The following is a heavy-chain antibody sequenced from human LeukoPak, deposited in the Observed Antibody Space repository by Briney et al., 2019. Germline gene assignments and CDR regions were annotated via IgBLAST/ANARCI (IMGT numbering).Heavy chain of an antibody. CDR2: INHSGST. V-gene: IGHV4-34*01. J-gene: IGHJ4*02. CDR1: GGSFSGYY. Sequence: SETLSLTCAVYGGSFSGYYWSWIRQPPGKGLEWIGEINHSGSTNYNPSLKSRVTISVDTSKNQFSLKLASVTASDTAVYYCVRHLRAAVYFDYWGQGSLVTVSS. CDR3: VRHLRAAVYFDY. D-gene: IGHD6-13*01.